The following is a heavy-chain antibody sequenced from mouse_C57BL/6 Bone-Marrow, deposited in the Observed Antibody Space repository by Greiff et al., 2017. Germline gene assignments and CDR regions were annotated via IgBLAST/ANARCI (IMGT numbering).Heavy chain of an antibody. D-gene: IGHD3-2*02. J-gene: IGHJ1*03. V-gene: IGHV1-26*01. CDR2: INPNNGGT. CDR3: ARQLRLRPWYFDV. CDR1: GYTFTDYY. Sequence: EVQLQQSGPELVKPGASVKISCKASGYTFTDYYMNWVKQSHGKSLEWIGDINPNNGGTSYNQKFKGKATLTVDKSSSTAYMELRSLTSEDSAVYYCARQLRLRPWYFDVWGTGTTVTVSS.